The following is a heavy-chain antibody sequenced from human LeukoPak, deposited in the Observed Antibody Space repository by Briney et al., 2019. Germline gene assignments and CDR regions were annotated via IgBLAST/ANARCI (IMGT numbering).Heavy chain of an antibody. Sequence: SETLPLTCTVSGGSISSYYWSWIRQPPGKGLEWIGYIYYSGSTNYNPSLKSRVTISVDTSKNQFSLKLSSVAAADTAVYYCARDTTAGSGDNWFDPWGQGTLVTVSS. D-gene: IGHD3-10*01. CDR2: IYYSGST. CDR3: ARDTTAGSGDNWFDP. CDR1: GGSISSYY. V-gene: IGHV4-59*01. J-gene: IGHJ5*02.